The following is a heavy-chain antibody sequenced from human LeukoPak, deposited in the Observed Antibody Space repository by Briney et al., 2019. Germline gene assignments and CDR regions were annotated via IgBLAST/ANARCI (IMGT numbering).Heavy chain of an antibody. CDR1: GFTVSNNY. Sequence: GGSLRLSCAASGFTVSNNYMRWVRPAPGKGLEWVSSIYSRGSTSYVDSVKGRFTISRDNSKNTLFLQMNSLRVEDTAVYYCASDYYGPWGQGTLVTVSS. CDR3: ASDYYGP. CDR2: IYSRGST. V-gene: IGHV3-66*03. J-gene: IGHJ5*02. D-gene: IGHD1-26*01.